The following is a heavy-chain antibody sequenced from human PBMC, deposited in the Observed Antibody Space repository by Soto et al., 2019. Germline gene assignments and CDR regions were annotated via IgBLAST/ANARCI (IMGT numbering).Heavy chain of an antibody. D-gene: IGHD6-13*01. J-gene: IGHJ5*02. CDR1: GGSISRGGYY. CDR2: IYYSGST. CDR3: AREHSSSWYGNNWFDP. V-gene: IGHV4-31*03. Sequence: SETLSLTCTVSGGSISRGGYYWSWIRQHPGKGLEWIGYIYYSGSTYYNPSLKSRVTISVDTSKNQFSLKLSSVTAADTAVYYCAREHSSSWYGNNWFDPWGQGTLVTVSS.